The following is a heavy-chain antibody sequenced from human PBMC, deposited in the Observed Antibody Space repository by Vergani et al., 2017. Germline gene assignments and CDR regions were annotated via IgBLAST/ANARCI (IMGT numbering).Heavy chain of an antibody. V-gene: IGHV4-31*03. CDR3: ATVTEAVRPNDAFDI. CDR2: IYYSGST. D-gene: IGHD2-8*02. CDR1: GGSISSGGYY. Sequence: QVKLQESGPGLVKPSQTLSLTCTVSGGSISSGGYYLSWIRQHPGKGLEWIGYIYYSGSTYYNPSLKRRVNISVDTSKNQFSLKLSSVTAADTAVYYCATVTEAVRPNDAFDIWGQGTMVTVSS. J-gene: IGHJ3*02.